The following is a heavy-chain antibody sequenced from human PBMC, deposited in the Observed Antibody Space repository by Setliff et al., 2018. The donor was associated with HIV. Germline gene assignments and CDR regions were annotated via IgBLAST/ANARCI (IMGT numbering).Heavy chain of an antibody. V-gene: IGHV3-7*01. CDR3: AGSRGYFVQAD. CDR2: IKTDGSEK. CDR1: GFVFSTYW. D-gene: IGHD3-22*01. J-gene: IGHJ4*02. Sequence: GGSLRLSCAASGFVFSTYWMSWVRQAPGKGPEWVANIKTDGSEKYYVDSVKGRFTISRDNAKNSLYPQMNSLRVEDTAVYFCAGSRGYFVQADWGQGTLVTVSS.